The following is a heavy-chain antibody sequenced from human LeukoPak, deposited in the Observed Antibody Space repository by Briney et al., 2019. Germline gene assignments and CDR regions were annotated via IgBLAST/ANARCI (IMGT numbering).Heavy chain of an antibody. CDR2: IYYSGST. CDR1: GGSISSGDYY. Sequence: SETLSLTCTVSGGSISSGDYYWSWIRQPPGKGLEWIGYIYYSGSTYYNPSLKSRVTISVDTSKNQFSLKLSSVTAADTAVYYCARATGGRGGYYLNFFDYWGQGTLVTVSS. CDR3: ARATGGRGGYYLNFFDY. D-gene: IGHD3-22*01. V-gene: IGHV4-30-4*01. J-gene: IGHJ4*02.